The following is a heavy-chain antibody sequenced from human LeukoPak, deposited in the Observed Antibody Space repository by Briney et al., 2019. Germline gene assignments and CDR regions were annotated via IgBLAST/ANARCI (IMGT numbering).Heavy chain of an antibody. CDR1: GFTFSDYY. J-gene: IGHJ4*02. V-gene: IGHV3-11*01. CDR3: AKGDYDFWSGLFDY. Sequence: GGSLRLSCAASGFTFSDYYMSWIRQAPGKGLEWVSYISSSGSTIYYADSVKGRFTISRDNSKNTLYLQMNSLRAEDTAVYYCAKGDYDFWSGLFDYWGQGTLVTVSS. CDR2: ISSSGSTI. D-gene: IGHD3-3*01.